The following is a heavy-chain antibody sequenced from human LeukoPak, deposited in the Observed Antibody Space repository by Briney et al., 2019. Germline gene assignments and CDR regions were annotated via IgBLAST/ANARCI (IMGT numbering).Heavy chain of an antibody. J-gene: IGHJ4*02. CDR3: ARATTVTTSPQYYFDY. Sequence: SETLSLTCTVSGGSISSGGYYWSWIRQHPGKGLEWIGYIYYSGSTYYNPSLKSRVTISVDTSKSQFSLKLSSVTAADTAVYYCARATTVTTSPQYYFDYWGQGTLVTVSS. CDR2: IYYSGST. CDR1: GGSISSGGYY. V-gene: IGHV4-31*03. D-gene: IGHD4-17*01.